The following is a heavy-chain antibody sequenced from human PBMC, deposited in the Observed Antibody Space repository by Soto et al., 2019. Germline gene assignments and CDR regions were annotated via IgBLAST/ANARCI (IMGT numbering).Heavy chain of an antibody. Sequence: GGSLRLSCAASGFTFSSYGMHWVRQAPGKGLEWVAVISYDGSNKYYADSVKGRFTISRDNSKNTLYLQMNSLRAEDTAVYYCASGSYYLVGGPKPFDYWGQGTLVTVSS. D-gene: IGHD3-10*01. CDR1: GFTFSSYG. V-gene: IGHV3-30*03. CDR3: ASGSYYLVGGPKPFDY. J-gene: IGHJ4*02. CDR2: ISYDGSNK.